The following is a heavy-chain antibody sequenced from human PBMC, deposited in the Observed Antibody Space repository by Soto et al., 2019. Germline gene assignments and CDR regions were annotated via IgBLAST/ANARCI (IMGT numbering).Heavy chain of an antibody. V-gene: IGHV1-18*01. CDR1: GYTFTSYG. D-gene: IGHD3-9*01. CDR2: ISVYNDNT. Sequence: QVQLVQSGSEIKKPGASVKVSCKSFGYTFTSYGIGWVRQAPGQGLEWMGWISVYNDNTNYAQKFKGRVTMTTETSSITAYMELRSLKSDDTAVYYCARIGFDGHWGQGTLVTVSS. CDR3: ARIGFDGH. J-gene: IGHJ1*01.